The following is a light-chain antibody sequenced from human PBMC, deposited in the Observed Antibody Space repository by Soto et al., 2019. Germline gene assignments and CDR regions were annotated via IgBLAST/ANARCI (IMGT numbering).Light chain of an antibody. V-gene: IGKV3-15*01. Sequence: EIVMTQSPATLSVSPGERATPSCRASQSVSNNLAWYRQNPGPAPRLLIYHASTGATGIPARFSGSGYGTELTLTISSVQSEDFAVYYCQQYNEWPLTFGGGTKVEIK. CDR2: HAS. CDR3: QQYNEWPLT. J-gene: IGKJ4*01. CDR1: QSVSNN.